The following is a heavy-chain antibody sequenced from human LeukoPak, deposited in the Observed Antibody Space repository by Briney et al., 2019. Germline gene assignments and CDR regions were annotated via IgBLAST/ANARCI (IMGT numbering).Heavy chain of an antibody. CDR1: GFTFRDYY. CDR3: AKERGWTAAFDI. D-gene: IGHD6-19*01. CDR2: ISTSGSSI. Sequence: GGSLRLSCAASGFTFRDYYMSWVRQAPGEGLEWVSYISTSGSSIYYADSVKGRFTISRDNSKNTLYLQMNSLRAEDTAVYYCAKERGWTAAFDIRGQGTMVTVSS. V-gene: IGHV3-11*04. J-gene: IGHJ3*02.